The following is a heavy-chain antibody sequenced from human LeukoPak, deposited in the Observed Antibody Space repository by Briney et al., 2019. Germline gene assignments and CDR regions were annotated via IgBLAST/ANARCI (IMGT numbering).Heavy chain of an antibody. Sequence: ASVSVSCTASGYTFTSYGISWVRQAPGQGLEWMGWISAYNGNTNYAQTLQGRVTMTTDTSTSTAYMELRSLRSDDTAVYYCARDRARERYYYDSSGYYGYFDYWGQGTLVTVSS. CDR1: GYTFTSYG. CDR3: ARDRARERYYYDSSGYYGYFDY. CDR2: ISAYNGNT. D-gene: IGHD3-22*01. V-gene: IGHV1-18*01. J-gene: IGHJ4*02.